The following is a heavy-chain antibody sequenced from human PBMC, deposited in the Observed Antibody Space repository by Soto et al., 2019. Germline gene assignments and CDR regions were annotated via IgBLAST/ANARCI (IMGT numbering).Heavy chain of an antibody. CDR3: ARINRRQLGKDYFDY. CDR1: GYAFTGYY. J-gene: IGHJ4*02. Sequence: QVQLVQSGAEVKKPGASVKVSCKASGYAFTGYYMHWVRQAPGQGLEWMGWINPNSGGTNYAQKFQGWVTMTRDTSISTAYMELSRLRSDDTAVYYCARINRRQLGKDYFDYWGQGTLVTVSS. V-gene: IGHV1-2*04. D-gene: IGHD6-6*01. CDR2: INPNSGGT.